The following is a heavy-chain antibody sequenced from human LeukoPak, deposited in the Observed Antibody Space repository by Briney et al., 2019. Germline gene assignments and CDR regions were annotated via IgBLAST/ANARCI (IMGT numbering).Heavy chain of an antibody. V-gene: IGHV3-7*01. Sequence: QSGGSLRLSCAASGFTFSSYWMSWVRQAPGKGLEWVANIKQDGSEKYYVDSVKGRFTISRDNAKNSLYLQMNSLRAEDTAVDYCARPQRITIFGVDSYYFDYWGQGTLVTVSS. CDR2: IKQDGSEK. J-gene: IGHJ4*02. D-gene: IGHD3-3*01. CDR1: GFTFSSYW. CDR3: ARPQRITIFGVDSYYFDY.